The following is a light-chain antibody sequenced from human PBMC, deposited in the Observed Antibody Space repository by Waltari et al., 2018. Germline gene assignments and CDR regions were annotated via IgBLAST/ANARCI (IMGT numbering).Light chain of an antibody. J-gene: IGLJ2*01. Sequence: QSVLTQPPSASGTPGQRVTISCSGSTSNIGSNYVYWYQQLPGTAPKLLIRWNNQGTSGAPDRFSGSKSGTSASLASSGLRSEDEADYYCAAWDDSLSGVVFGGGTKLTVL. CDR2: WNN. CDR1: TSNIGSNY. CDR3: AAWDDSLSGVV. V-gene: IGLV1-47*01.